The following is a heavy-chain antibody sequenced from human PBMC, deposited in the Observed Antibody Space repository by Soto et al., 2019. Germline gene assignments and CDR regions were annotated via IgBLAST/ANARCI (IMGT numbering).Heavy chain of an antibody. Sequence: EVQLVESGGVVVQPGGSLRLSCAASGFTFKDYFMHWVRQGPGKGLEWVCLISWDGATTYYADSVKGRFTISRDNSKNSLYLQMNGLALEDTALYYCIKDIGRQWQWRGGGTWGQGTVVTVSS. CDR2: ISWDGATT. CDR1: GFTFKDYF. CDR3: IKDIGRQWQWRGGGT. J-gene: IGHJ5*02. D-gene: IGHD6-19*01. V-gene: IGHV3-43*01.